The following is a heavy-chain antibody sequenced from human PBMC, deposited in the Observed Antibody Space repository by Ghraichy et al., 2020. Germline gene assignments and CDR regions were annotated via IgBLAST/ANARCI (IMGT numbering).Heavy chain of an antibody. Sequence: SQTLSLTCAVYGGSFSGYYWSWIRQPPGKGLEWIGEINHSGSTNYNPSLKSRVTISVDTSKNQFSLKLSSVTAADTAVYYCARSLRVYCSSTSCYNFRDHFKNYGMDVWGQGTTVTVSS. J-gene: IGHJ6*02. D-gene: IGHD2-2*02. CDR3: ARSLRVYCSSTSCYNFRDHFKNYGMDV. V-gene: IGHV4-34*01. CDR1: GGSFSGYY. CDR2: INHSGST.